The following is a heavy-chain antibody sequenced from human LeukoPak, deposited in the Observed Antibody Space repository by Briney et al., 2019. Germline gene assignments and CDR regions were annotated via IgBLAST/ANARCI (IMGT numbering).Heavy chain of an antibody. Sequence: GASLKVSCKASGYTFTSSGISWVRQAPGQGLEWLGWISAYNGNTNYAQKLQGRVTMTTDTSTSTAYMELRSLRSDDTAVYYCARVVEDIAAAVYYFDYWGQGTLVTVSS. D-gene: IGHD6-13*01. CDR3: ARVVEDIAAAVYYFDY. J-gene: IGHJ4*02. CDR2: ISAYNGNT. V-gene: IGHV1-18*01. CDR1: GYTFTSSG.